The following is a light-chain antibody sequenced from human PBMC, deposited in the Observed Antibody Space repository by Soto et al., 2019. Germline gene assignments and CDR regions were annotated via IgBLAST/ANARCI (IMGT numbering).Light chain of an antibody. CDR2: EVT. J-gene: IGLJ3*02. CDR3: NAYTTSNTWV. CDR1: SSDVGGYNY. V-gene: IGLV2-14*01. Sequence: QSVLTQPASVSGSPGQSITISCTGTSSDVGGYNYVSWYQQHPGKAPKLMIYEVTNRPSGVSNRFSGSRSGNTASLTISGRQAEDEAYYYCNAYTTSNTWVFGGGTKLTVL.